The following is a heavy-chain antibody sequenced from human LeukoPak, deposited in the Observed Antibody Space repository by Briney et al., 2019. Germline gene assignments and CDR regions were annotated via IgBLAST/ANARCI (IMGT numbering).Heavy chain of an antibody. V-gene: IGHV1-2*06. CDR3: ARRVGSADGFDY. CDR2: INPNSGGT. Sequence: ASVKVSCKASGYTFTGYYMHWVRQAPGQGLEWMGRINPNSGGTNYAQKFQGRVTMTRDTSISTAYTELSRLRSDDTAVYYCARRVGSADGFDYWGQGTLVTVSS. D-gene: IGHD6-13*01. J-gene: IGHJ4*02. CDR1: GYTFTGYY.